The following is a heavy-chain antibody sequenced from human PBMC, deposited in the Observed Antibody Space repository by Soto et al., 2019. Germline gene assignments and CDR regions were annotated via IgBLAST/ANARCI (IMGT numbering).Heavy chain of an antibody. CDR3: ARGRYDFWSGYHTQYYFDY. V-gene: IGHV1-69*13. Sequence: VASVKVSCKASGGTFSSYAISWVRQAPGQGLEWMGGIIPIFGTANYAQKFQGRVTITADESTSTAYMELSSLRSEDTAVYYCARGRYDFWSGYHTQYYFDYWGQGTLVTVSS. CDR1: GGTFSSYA. J-gene: IGHJ4*02. CDR2: IIPIFGTA. D-gene: IGHD3-3*01.